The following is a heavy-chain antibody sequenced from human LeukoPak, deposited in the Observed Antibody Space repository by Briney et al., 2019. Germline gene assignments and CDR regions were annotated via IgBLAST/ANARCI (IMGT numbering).Heavy chain of an antibody. J-gene: IGHJ4*02. CDR3: ATSDYGDYSVDSFGY. V-gene: IGHV1-24*01. D-gene: IGHD4-17*01. Sequence: ASVKVSCKVSGYTLTELSMHWVRQAPGKGLEWMGGFDPEDGETIYAQKFQGRVTMTEDTSTDTAYMELSSLRSEDTAVYYCATSDYGDYSVDSFGYWGQGTLVTVSS. CDR1: GYTLTELS. CDR2: FDPEDGET.